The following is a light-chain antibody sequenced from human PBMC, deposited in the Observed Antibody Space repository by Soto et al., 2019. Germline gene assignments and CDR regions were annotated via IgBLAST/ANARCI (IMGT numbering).Light chain of an antibody. J-gene: IGKJ1*01. V-gene: IGKV1-5*03. CDR1: QSSSAC. CDR3: QQYNDYSWT. Sequence: DIPMTQSPSTLSASVGDSVSINCRASQSSSACLAWYQQKPGKATRLLIYKASTLEIGVPSRFSGSGSGTEFTLTISSLQPDDVAIYYCQQYNDYSWTFGQGTKVDLK. CDR2: KAS.